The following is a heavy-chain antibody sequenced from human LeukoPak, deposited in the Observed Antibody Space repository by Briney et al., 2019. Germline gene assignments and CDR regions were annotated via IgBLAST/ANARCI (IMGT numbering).Heavy chain of an antibody. CDR1: GFTFSSYA. D-gene: IGHD5-12*01. J-gene: IGHJ3*02. CDR3: AKDLPPSNIVATIPPAFDI. CDR2: ISASGGST. Sequence: GGSLRLSCAASGFTFSSYAMSWVRQAPGKGLEWVSAISASGGSTYYADSVRGRFTISRDNSKNTLYLQMNSLRAEDTAVYYSAKDLPPSNIVATIPPAFDIWGQGTLVTVSS. V-gene: IGHV3-23*01.